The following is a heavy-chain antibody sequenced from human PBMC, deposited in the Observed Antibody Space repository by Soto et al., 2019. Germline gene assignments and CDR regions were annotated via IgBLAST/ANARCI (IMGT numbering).Heavy chain of an antibody. D-gene: IGHD6-13*01. J-gene: IGHJ4*02. CDR3: ANLISIAAAPSSYYFDY. CDR2: ISGSGGST. Sequence: GGSLRLSCAASGFPFSCYAMSWVGQAPGKGLEGVSAISGSGGSTYYAHSIKRRFTIHRDNTKYTLYLQMKSLRAEDTAVYYCANLISIAAAPSSYYFDYWGQGTLVTVSS. CDR1: GFPFSCYA. V-gene: IGHV3-23*01.